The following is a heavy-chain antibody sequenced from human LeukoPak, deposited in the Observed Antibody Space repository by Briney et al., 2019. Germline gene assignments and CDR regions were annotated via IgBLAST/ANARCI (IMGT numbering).Heavy chain of an antibody. CDR1: GYTFTSYG. J-gene: IGHJ4*02. CDR3: ARELYCGGDCSTSFDY. V-gene: IGHV1-18*01. Sequence: ASVKVSCKASGYTFTSYGISWVRQAPGQGLEWMGWISAYNGNTNYAQKLQGRDTMTTDTSTSTAYMELRSLRSDDTAVYYCARELYCGGDCSTSFDYWGQGTLVTVSS. D-gene: IGHD2-21*02. CDR2: ISAYNGNT.